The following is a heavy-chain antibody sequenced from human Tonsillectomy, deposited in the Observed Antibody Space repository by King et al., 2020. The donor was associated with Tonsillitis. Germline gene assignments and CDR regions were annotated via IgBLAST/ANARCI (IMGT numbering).Heavy chain of an antibody. CDR1: GGSFSGYH. CDR3: ARVDDY. CDR2: INHSGST. V-gene: IGHV4-34*01. J-gene: IGHJ4*02. Sequence: VQLQQWGAGLLKPAETLSLTCAVYGGSFSGYHWSWIRQPPGKGLEWIGEINHSGSTNYNPSLKSRVTISIDTSKNQFSLKLISVTAADTAVYYCARVDDYWGQGTLVTVSS.